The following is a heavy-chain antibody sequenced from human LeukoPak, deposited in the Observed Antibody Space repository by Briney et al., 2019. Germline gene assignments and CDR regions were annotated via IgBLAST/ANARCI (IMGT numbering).Heavy chain of an antibody. CDR3: ASYCSGGDCYRYYFDY. CDR1: GASIGSGGYY. V-gene: IGHV4-31*03. D-gene: IGHD2-21*02. CDR2: IYYTGST. Sequence: KSSETLSLTCTVSGASIGSGGYYWSWIRQHPGKGLEWIGDIYYTGSTYYNPSLKSRVTISVDTSRNQFSLKLSSVTAADTAVYYCASYCSGGDCYRYYFDYWGQGTLVTVSP. J-gene: IGHJ4*02.